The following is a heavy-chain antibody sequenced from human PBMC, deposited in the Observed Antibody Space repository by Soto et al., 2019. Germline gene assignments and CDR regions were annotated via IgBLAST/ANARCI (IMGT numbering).Heavy chain of an antibody. CDR1: GFTFNDHY. CDR3: ARGYHDSSGYYAFDI. J-gene: IGHJ3*02. D-gene: IGHD3-22*01. V-gene: IGHV3-11*01. Sequence: GGSLRLSCAASGFTFNDHYMSWIRQAPGKGLEWISYISSSGTTIYYADSVKGRFTISRDNAKNSLYLQMNSLRAEDTALYYCARGYHDSSGYYAFDIWGQGTMVTASS. CDR2: ISSSGTTI.